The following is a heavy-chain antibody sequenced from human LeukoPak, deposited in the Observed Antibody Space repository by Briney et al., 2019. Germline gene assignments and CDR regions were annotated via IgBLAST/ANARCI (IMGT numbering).Heavy chain of an antibody. CDR2: ISAYNGNT. D-gene: IGHD6-13*01. CDR3: ARDASIAAAGLFDP. V-gene: IGHV1-18*04. J-gene: IGHJ5*02. Sequence: ASVKVSCTASGYTFTTYGISWVRQAPGQGLEWMGWISAYNGNTNYAQKLQGRVTMTTDTSTSTAYMELRSLRSDGTAVYYCARDASIAAAGLFDPWGQGTLVTVSS. CDR1: GYTFTTYG.